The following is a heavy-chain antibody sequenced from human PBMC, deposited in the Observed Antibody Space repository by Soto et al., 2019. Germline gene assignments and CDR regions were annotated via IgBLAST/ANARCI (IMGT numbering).Heavy chain of an antibody. V-gene: IGHV5-51*01. CDR3: ARRGIAVAGTWYFDL. CDR1: GYSFTSYW. J-gene: IGHJ2*01. D-gene: IGHD6-19*01. CDR2: IYPGDSDT. Sequence: RGESPKISCKGSGYSFTSYWIGWVRQMPGKGLEWMGIIYPGDSDTRYSPSFQGQVTISADKSISTAYLQWSSLKASDTAMYYCARRGIAVAGTWYFDLWGRGTLVTVSS.